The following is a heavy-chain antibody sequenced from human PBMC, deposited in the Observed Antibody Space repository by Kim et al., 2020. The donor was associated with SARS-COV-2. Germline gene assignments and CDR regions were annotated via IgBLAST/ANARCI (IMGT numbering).Heavy chain of an antibody. J-gene: IGHJ6*02. Sequence: GRFTIARDNSKNTLYLQMNSLRAEDTAVYYCAKFPYYDSSGHYYHYGMDVWGQGTTVTVSS. CDR3: AKFPYYDSSGHYYHYGMDV. D-gene: IGHD3-22*01. V-gene: IGHV3-33*06.